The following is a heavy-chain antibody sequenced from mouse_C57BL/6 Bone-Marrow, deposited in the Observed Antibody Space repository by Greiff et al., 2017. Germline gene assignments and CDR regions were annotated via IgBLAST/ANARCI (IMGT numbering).Heavy chain of an antibody. CDR3: AQMSTAVVRGGYWYFDV. V-gene: IGHV2-5*01. D-gene: IGHD1-1*01. J-gene: IGHJ1*03. Sequence: VQGVESGPGLVPPSQSLSITCTVSGFSLTSYGVHWVRQSPGKGLEWLGVIWRGGSTDYTAAFMSRLSITKDNSKRQVFFKMNSLQADDTAIYYCAQMSTAVVRGGYWYFDVWGTGTTVTVSS. CDR1: GFSLTSYG. CDR2: IWRGGST.